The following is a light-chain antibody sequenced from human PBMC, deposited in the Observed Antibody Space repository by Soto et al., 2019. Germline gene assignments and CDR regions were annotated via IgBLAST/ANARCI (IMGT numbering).Light chain of an antibody. CDR1: QSVLYSSNNKNY. J-gene: IGKJ2*01. Sequence: DIVMTQSPDSLAVSLGERATINCKSSQSVLYSSNNKNYLAWYQQKPRQPPKLLIYWASTRESGVPDRFSGSGSGTDFTLTISSLQAEDVAVYDCQQYYSTPQTFGQGTKLEIK. CDR2: WAS. CDR3: QQYYSTPQT. V-gene: IGKV4-1*01.